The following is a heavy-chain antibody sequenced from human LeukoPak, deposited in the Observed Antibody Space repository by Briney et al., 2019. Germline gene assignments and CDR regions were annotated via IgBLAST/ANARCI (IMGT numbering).Heavy chain of an antibody. Sequence: GGSLRLSCAASGFTFSSYSMNWVRQAPGKGLEWVSSISSSSSYIYYADSVKGQFTISRDNAKNSLYLQMNSLRAGDTAVYYCARDFTSPFDYWGQGTLVTVSS. CDR2: ISSSSSYI. V-gene: IGHV3-21*01. D-gene: IGHD3-10*01. CDR1: GFTFSSYS. CDR3: ARDFTSPFDY. J-gene: IGHJ4*02.